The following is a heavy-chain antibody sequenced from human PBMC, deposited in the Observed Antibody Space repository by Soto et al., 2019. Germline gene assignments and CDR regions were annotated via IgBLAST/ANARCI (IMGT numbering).Heavy chain of an antibody. CDR1: GGSISSYY. Sequence: SETLSLTCTVSGGSISSYYWSWIRQPAGKGLEWIGRIYTSGSTNYNPSLKSRVTMSVDTSKNQFSLKLSSVTAADTAVYYCARGYYASSGYYYLDYWGQGTLVTVYS. D-gene: IGHD3-22*01. CDR3: ARGYYASSGYYYLDY. CDR2: IYTSGST. V-gene: IGHV4-4*07. J-gene: IGHJ4*02.